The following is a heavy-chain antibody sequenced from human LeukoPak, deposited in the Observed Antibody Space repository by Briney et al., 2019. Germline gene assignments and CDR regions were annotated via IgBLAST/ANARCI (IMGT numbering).Heavy chain of an antibody. CDR1: GASISGGTYY. CDR3: ARRGGSGRAFDY. D-gene: IGHD1-26*01. J-gene: IGHJ4*02. Sequence: SETLSLTCSVSGASISGGTYYWGWIRQPPGKGLEWIGSIYYTGSTYDSPSLKSRVTISVDTSKNQFSLKLSSVTAADTAVYYCARRGGSGRAFDYWGQGTLVTVSS. V-gene: IGHV4-39*01. CDR2: IYYTGST.